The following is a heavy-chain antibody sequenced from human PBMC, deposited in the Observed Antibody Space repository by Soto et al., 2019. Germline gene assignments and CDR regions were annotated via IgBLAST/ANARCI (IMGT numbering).Heavy chain of an antibody. CDR2: INHSGTT. J-gene: IGHJ5*02. CDR1: GGSIRSAGHY. CDR3: ATCGGFCPAGVCPSPFDP. Sequence: PSETLSLTCTVSGGSIRSAGHYWSWIRQHTGKGLEWIGYINHSGTTFYNPSLKSRLTISVDTSENQFSLRLTSVTAADTAVYFCATCGGFCPAGVCPSPFDPCGQGTLVTVSS. D-gene: IGHD2-8*01. V-gene: IGHV4-31*03.